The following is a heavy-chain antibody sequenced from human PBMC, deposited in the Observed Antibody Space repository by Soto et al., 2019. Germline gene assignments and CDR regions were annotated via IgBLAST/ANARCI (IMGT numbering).Heavy chain of an antibody. CDR3: ARGRKMTTVTTVEYYYHYMDV. D-gene: IGHD4-4*01. J-gene: IGHJ6*03. CDR2: INHSGST. Sequence: QVQLQQWGAGLLKPSETLSLTCAVYGGSFSGYYWSWIRQPPGKGLEWIGEINHSGSTNYNPSLKSRVTISVDTSKNQFSLKLSSVTAADTAVYYCARGRKMTTVTTVEYYYHYMDVWGKGTTVTVSS. V-gene: IGHV4-34*01. CDR1: GGSFSGYY.